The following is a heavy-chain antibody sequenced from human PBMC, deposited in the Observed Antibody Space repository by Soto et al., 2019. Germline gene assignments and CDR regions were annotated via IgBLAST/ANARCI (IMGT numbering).Heavy chain of an antibody. CDR1: GFPFSSYW. J-gene: IGHJ1*01. V-gene: IGHV3-74*03. CDR3: VTDYDSSSFNSGH. CDR2: IGSDGRPT. Sequence: GGSLRLSCVASGFPFSSYWMHWIRQVPGKGLMWVSQIGSDGRPTTYADSVKGRFTISRDNARNTLYLQMNSLRADDTAMYYCVTDYDSSSFNSGHGGQGTRFTVSS. D-gene: IGHD3-22*01.